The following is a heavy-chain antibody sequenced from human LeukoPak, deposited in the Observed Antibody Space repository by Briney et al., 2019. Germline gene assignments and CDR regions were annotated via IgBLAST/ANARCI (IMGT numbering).Heavy chain of an antibody. J-gene: IGHJ4*02. CDR2: ISYDGSNK. V-gene: IGHV3-30-3*01. Sequence: GGSLRLSCATSGFTFSSYAMHWVRQAPGKGLEWVAVISYDGSNKYYADSVKRRFTISRDNSKNTLYLQMNSLRAEDTAVYYCARDPFDYWGQGTLVTVSS. CDR3: ARDPFDY. CDR1: GFTFSSYA.